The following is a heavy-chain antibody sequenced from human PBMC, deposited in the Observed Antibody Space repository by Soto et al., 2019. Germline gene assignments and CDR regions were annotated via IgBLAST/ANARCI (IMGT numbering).Heavy chain of an antibody. CDR1: GGSISDYY. D-gene: IGHD3-3*01. CDR2: SSYGVIT. CDR3: ARARKATYITGGFDS. Sequence: QVQLQESGPGLVKPSETLSLTCSVSGGSISDYYWSWLRQSPEKGLEYIAYSSYGVITNLNGALNGRVTMSIDTSKNQFSLKATYLTAADTAVYYCARARKATYITGGFDSWGQGTLVTVSS. V-gene: IGHV4-59*01. J-gene: IGHJ4*02.